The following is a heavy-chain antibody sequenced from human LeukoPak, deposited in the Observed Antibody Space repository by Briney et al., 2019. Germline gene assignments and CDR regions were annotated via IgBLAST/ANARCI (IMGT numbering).Heavy chain of an antibody. CDR2: TSTSGGST. CDR1: GFTFSSYA. J-gene: IGHJ4*02. D-gene: IGHD1-20*01. CDR3: AKQFLTGTTRGYFDY. V-gene: IGHV3-23*01. Sequence: GGSLRLSCAASGFTFSSYAMSWVRQAPGKGLEWVSATSTSGGSTYYADSVKGRFTISRDNSKNTLYLQMNSLRAEDTAVYYCAKQFLTGTTRGYFDYWGQGTLVTVSS.